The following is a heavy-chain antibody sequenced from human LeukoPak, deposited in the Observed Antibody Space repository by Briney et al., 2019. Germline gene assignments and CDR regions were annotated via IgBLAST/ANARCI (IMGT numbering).Heavy chain of an antibody. J-gene: IGHJ4*02. Sequence: PGRSLRLSCAASGFTFDGYAVHWVRQAPGKGLEWVSGIIWNGGTIGYADSVKGRFTISRDNAKNSLYLQMDSLRAEDTALYYCAKDWSNYGSGSNYYFDYWGQGTLVTVSS. CDR2: IIWNGGTI. CDR1: GFTFDGYA. V-gene: IGHV3-9*01. CDR3: AKDWSNYGSGSNYYFDY. D-gene: IGHD3-10*01.